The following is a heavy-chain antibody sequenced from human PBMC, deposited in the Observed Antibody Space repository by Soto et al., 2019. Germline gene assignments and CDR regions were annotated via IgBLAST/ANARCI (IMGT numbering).Heavy chain of an antibody. D-gene: IGHD1-1*01. CDR3: AKSPNPESPTSHHDGEDF. J-gene: IGHJ6*02. CDR2: IIPVFDIA. V-gene: IGHV1-69*02. CDR1: GGTFNNYI. Sequence: SVKVSCKASGGTFNNYIITWVRQAPGQRRKWMGRIIPVFDIAYYAQRFQGRVTITADKSTSTAYMEVVGLRSEDAALYYCAKSPNPESPTSHHDGEDFWGQGATDSVSS.